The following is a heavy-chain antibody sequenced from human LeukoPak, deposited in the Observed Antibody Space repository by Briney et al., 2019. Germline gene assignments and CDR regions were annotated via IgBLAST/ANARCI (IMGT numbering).Heavy chain of an antibody. D-gene: IGHD3-3*01. Sequence: GGSLRLSCAASGFTFSSYAMSWVRQAPGKGLEWVSAIRGSGGSTYYADSVKGRFTISRDNSKNTLYLQMNSLRAEDTAVYYCAKGGWKGFLEWSGSAFDIWGQGTMVTVSS. CDR2: IRGSGGST. J-gene: IGHJ3*02. CDR1: GFTFSSYA. V-gene: IGHV3-23*01. CDR3: AKGGWKGFLEWSGSAFDI.